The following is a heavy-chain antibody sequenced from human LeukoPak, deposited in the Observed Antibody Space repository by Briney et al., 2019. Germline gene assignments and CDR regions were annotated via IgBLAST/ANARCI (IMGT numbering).Heavy chain of an antibody. V-gene: IGHV3-21*01. CDR1: GFTFSSYS. CDR3: ARDQRLGAFDI. D-gene: IGHD3-16*01. CDR2: ISSSSSYI. J-gene: IGHJ3*02. Sequence: GGSLRLSCAASGFTFSSYSMNWVRQAPGKGLEWVSSISSSSSYIYYADSVKGRFTTSRDNAKNSLYLQMNSLRAEDTAVYYCARDQRLGAFDIWGQGTMVTVSS.